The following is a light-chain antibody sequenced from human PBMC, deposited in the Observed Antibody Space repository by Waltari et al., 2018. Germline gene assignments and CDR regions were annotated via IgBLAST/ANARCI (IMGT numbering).Light chain of an antibody. CDR2: AAS. V-gene: IGKV1-39*01. CDR3: QQTYNNSRT. CDR1: QRISSY. J-gene: IGKJ1*01. Sequence: DIQMTQSPSSLSASVGDRVTITCRASQRISSYLNWYQQKPGKAPKLLIYAASSLESGVPSRFSGSGFGTDFTLTINGLQAEDYAAYYCQQTYNNSRTFGQGTKVDVK.